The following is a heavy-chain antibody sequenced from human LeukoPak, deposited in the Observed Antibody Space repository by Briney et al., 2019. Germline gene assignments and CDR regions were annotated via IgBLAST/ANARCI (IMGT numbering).Heavy chain of an antibody. V-gene: IGHV3-23*01. CDR1: GFTFSSYA. Sequence: GGSLRLSCAVSGFTFSSYAMSWVRQAPGKGLEWVSAISVSGDTTYYADSVKGRFTISRDNSKNTLYLQMNSLRAEDTALYYCAKWGDYDILTGYYVSDFWGQGTLVTVSS. J-gene: IGHJ4*02. CDR3: AKWGDYDILTGYYVSDF. D-gene: IGHD3-9*01. CDR2: ISVSGDTT.